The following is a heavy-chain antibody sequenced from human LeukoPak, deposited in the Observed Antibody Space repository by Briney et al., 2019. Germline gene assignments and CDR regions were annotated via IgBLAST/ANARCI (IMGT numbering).Heavy chain of an antibody. Sequence: ASVKVSCKASGYTFTSYDINWVRQATGQGLEWMGGIIPIFGTANYAQKFQGRVTITADESTSTAYMELSSLRSEDTAVYYCARESWGSIGIYNWFDPWGQGTLVTVSS. CDR3: ARESWGSIGIYNWFDP. CDR1: GYTFTSYD. V-gene: IGHV1-69*13. CDR2: IIPIFGTA. J-gene: IGHJ5*02. D-gene: IGHD3-16*01.